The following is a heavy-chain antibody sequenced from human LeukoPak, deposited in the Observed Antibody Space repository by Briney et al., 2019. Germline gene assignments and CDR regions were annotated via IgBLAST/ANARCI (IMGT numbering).Heavy chain of an antibody. CDR1: GFTFSSYW. CDR2: IKQDGSEK. J-gene: IGHJ3*02. CDR3: ARVKWQWLGTPGFDI. Sequence: PGGSLRLSCAASGFTFSSYWMSWVRQAPGKGLEWVANIKQDGSEKYYVDSVKGRFTISRDNAKNSLYLQMNSLRAEDTAVYYCARVKWQWLGTPGFDIWGQGTMVTVSS. D-gene: IGHD6-19*01. V-gene: IGHV3-7*01.